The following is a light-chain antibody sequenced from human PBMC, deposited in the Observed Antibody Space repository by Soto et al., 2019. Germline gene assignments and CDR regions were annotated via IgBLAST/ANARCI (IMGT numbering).Light chain of an antibody. CDR1: SSNIGAGYD. V-gene: IGLV1-40*01. J-gene: IGLJ2*01. CDR3: QSYDSSLSGSEV. CDR2: GNS. Sequence: QLVLTQPPSVSGAPGQRVTISCTGSSSNIGAGYDVHWYQQLPGTAPKLLIYGNSNRPSGVPDRFSGSKSGTSASLAITGLQAEDEGDYYCQSYDSSLSGSEVFGGGTKLTVL.